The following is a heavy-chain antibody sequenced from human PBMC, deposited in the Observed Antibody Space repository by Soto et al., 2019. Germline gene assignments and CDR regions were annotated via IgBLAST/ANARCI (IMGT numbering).Heavy chain of an antibody. J-gene: IGHJ5*02. CDR3: ARGRSTWYNWFDP. CDR2: INSDGSST. Sequence: VGSLRLSCAASGFTFSSYWMHWVRQAPGKGLVWVSRINSDGSSTSYADSVKGRFTISRDNAKNTLYLQMNSLRAEDTAVYYCARGRSTWYNWFDPWGQGTLVTVSS. CDR1: GFTFSSYW. V-gene: IGHV3-74*01. D-gene: IGHD6-13*01.